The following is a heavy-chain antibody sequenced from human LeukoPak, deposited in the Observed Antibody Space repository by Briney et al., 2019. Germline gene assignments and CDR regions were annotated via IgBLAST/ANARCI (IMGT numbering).Heavy chain of an antibody. V-gene: IGHV3-23*01. CDR3: ARGGSGYDPPGHDYGGKSYYYYYMDV. J-gene: IGHJ6*03. CDR1: GFTFSSYG. Sequence: QPGGTLRLSCAASGFTFSSYGMSWVRQAPGKGLEWVSAISGSGGSTYYADSVKGRFTISRDNSKNTLYLQMNSLRAEDTAVYYCARGGSGYDPPGHDYGGKSYYYYYMDVWGKGTTVTISS. CDR2: ISGSGGST. D-gene: IGHD4-23*01.